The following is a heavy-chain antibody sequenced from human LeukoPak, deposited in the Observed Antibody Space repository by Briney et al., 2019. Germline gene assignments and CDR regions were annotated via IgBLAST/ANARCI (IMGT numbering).Heavy chain of an antibody. J-gene: IGHJ4*02. CDR1: GFDFRNYY. Sequence: GGSLRLSCEASGFDFRNYYMRWVRQAPGEGLEWLPNIKYDGTYTNYKCSVKGRLPLSRDNAKNSVYLQMTRLRAEDTAVYYCTRDEGATVATYRFDFWGRGALVTVSS. D-gene: IGHD4-23*01. V-gene: IGHV3-7*01. CDR3: TRDEGATVATYRFDF. CDR2: IKYDGTYT.